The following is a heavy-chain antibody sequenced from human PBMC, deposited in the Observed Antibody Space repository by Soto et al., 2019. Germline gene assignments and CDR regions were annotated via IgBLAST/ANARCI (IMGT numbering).Heavy chain of an antibody. CDR2: ISSSSSYI. CDR3: ARDMGDTIFGVVIIDHYYYYGMDV. J-gene: IGHJ6*02. Sequence: PGGSLRLSCAASGFTFSSYSMNWVRQAPGKGLEWVSSISSSSSYIYYADSVKGRFTISRDNAKNSLYLQMNSLRAEDTAVYYCARDMGDTIFGVVIIDHYYYYGMDVWGQGTTVTVSS. CDR1: GFTFSSYS. D-gene: IGHD3-3*01. V-gene: IGHV3-21*01.